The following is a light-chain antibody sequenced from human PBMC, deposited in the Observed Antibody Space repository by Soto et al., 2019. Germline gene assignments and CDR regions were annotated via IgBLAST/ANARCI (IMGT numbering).Light chain of an antibody. CDR1: QSVSSNY. J-gene: IGKJ2*01. Sequence: EIVVTQSPGTLSLSLGERAPLSCRASQSVSSNYVAWYQQKPGQDPRLLIYGTSRRAAGIPDRFSASGSGTDFSLTISRLEPEDFAVYYCQHYGSSPPYTFGQGTKVEIK. V-gene: IGKV3-20*01. CDR3: QHYGSSPPYT. CDR2: GTS.